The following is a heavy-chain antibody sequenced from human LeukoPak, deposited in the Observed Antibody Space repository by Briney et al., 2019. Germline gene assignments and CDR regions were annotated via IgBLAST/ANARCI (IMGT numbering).Heavy chain of an antibody. J-gene: IGHJ4*02. CDR3: AKGYDILTGPGEV. CDR1: GFAFSSYG. D-gene: IGHD3-9*01. CDR2: IRYDGSNK. Sequence: HSGGSLRLSCAASGFAFSSYGMHWVRQAPGKGLEWVAFIRYDGSNKYYADSVKGRFTISRDNSKNTLYLQMNSLRAEDTAVYYCAKGYDILTGPGEVWGQGTLVTVSS. V-gene: IGHV3-30*02.